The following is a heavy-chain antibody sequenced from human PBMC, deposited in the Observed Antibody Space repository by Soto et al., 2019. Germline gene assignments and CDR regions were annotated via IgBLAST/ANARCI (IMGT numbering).Heavy chain of an antibody. J-gene: IGHJ6*03. D-gene: IGHD2-15*01. CDR3: ARLVRAYCSGGSCYSDYYYYYYMDV. V-gene: IGHV4-59*08. Sequence: PSETLSLTCTVSGGSISSYYWSWIRQPPGKGLEWIGYIYYSGSTNYNPSLKSRVTISVDTSKNQFSLKLSSVTAADTAVYYCARLVRAYCSGGSCYSDYYYYYYMDVWGKGTTVTVSS. CDR2: IYYSGST. CDR1: GGSISSYY.